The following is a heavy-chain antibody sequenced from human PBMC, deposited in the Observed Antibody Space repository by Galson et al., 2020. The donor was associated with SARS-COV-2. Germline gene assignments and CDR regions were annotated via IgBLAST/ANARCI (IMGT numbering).Heavy chain of an antibody. CDR2: FDPEDGET. J-gene: IGHJ4*02. V-gene: IGHV1-24*01. D-gene: IGHD2-21*02. CDR3: ATALAYWGGDCQYYFDY. CDR1: GYTLTELS. Sequence: ASVKVSCKVSGYTLTELSMHWVRQAPGKGLEWMGGFDPEDGETIYAQKFQGRVTMTEDTSTDTAYMELSSLRSEDTAVYYCATALAYWGGDCQYYFDYWGQGSLVTVSS.